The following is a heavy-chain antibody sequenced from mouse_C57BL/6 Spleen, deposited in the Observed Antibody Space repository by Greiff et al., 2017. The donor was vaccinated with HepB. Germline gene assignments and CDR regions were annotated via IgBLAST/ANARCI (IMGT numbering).Heavy chain of an antibody. CDR1: GFTFSDAW. CDR2: IRNKANNHAT. J-gene: IGHJ4*01. CDR3: THIAPPGGDYAMDY. D-gene: IGHD4-1*01. Sequence: EVKLVESGGGLVQPGGSMKLSCAASGFTFSDAWMDWVRQSPEKGLEWVAEIRNKANNHATYYAESVKGRFTISRDDSKSSVYLQMNSLRAEDTGIYYCTHIAPPGGDYAMDYWGQGTSVTVSS. V-gene: IGHV6-6*01.